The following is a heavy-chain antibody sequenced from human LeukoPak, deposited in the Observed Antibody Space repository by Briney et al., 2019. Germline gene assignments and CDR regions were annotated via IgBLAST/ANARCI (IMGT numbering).Heavy chain of an antibody. CDR2: IYYSGRT. D-gene: IGHD4-17*01. Sequence: SETLTLTCTVSGDSINSYYWNWIRQPPGKGLEWVGYIYYSGRTDYNPCLKSRLTISVDPSRHQFSMNAKSETAADTAVYFCARGRWLPNAFDIWGEGTMDAVFS. V-gene: IGHV4-59*01. CDR3: ARGRWLPNAFDI. J-gene: IGHJ3*02. CDR1: GDSINSYY.